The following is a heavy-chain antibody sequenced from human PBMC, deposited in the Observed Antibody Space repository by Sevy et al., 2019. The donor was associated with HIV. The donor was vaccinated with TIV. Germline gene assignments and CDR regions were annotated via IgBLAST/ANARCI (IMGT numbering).Heavy chain of an antibody. V-gene: IGHV3-30*18. Sequence: GGSLRLSCAASGFTFSSVGMHWVRQAPGKGLEWMAAITYDGGDKYYADSVKGRFTISRDNSKNTLYLQMNSLRAEDTAVYYCAKDGDCTTTSCGYIFSYNFEYWGQGSLVTVSS. J-gene: IGHJ4*02. CDR3: AKDGDCTTTSCGYIFSYNFEY. CDR2: ITYDGGDK. D-gene: IGHD2-2*01. CDR1: GFTFSSVG.